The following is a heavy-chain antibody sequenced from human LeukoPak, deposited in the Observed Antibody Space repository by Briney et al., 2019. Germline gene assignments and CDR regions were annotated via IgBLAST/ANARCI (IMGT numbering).Heavy chain of an antibody. D-gene: IGHD3-22*01. Sequence: SETLSLTCTVSGGSISSYHWSWIRQPPGKGLEWIGYIYYSGSTKYNPSLKSRVTISVDASKNQFSLKLSSVTAADTAVYYCARHFDYDSSTYYSAYDYWGQGTLVTVSS. V-gene: IGHV4-59*08. J-gene: IGHJ4*02. CDR2: IYYSGST. CDR3: ARHFDYDSSTYYSAYDY. CDR1: GGSISSYH.